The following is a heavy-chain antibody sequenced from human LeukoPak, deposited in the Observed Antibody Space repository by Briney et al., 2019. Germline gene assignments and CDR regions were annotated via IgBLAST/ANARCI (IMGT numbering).Heavy chain of an antibody. J-gene: IGHJ4*02. Sequence: GGSLRLSCAASGFTFSSYSMNWVRQAPGKGLEWVSSISGRDGSTYYADSVKGRFTISRDNSKNTLYLQMNSLRAEDTAAYYCVKSIRPIDSNSWYLHFDYWGQGNLVTVSS. CDR1: GFTFSSYS. CDR2: ISGRDGST. V-gene: IGHV3-23*01. CDR3: VKSIRPIDSNSWYLHFDY. D-gene: IGHD6-13*01.